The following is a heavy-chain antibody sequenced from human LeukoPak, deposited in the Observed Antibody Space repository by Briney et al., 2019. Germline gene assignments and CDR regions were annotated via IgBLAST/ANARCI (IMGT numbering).Heavy chain of an antibody. CDR3: AKVYGSGSYMWIDY. Sequence: GGSLRLSCAASGFTFYDYAMHWVRHAPGKGLEWVSGISWNSGSIVYADSVKGRFTISRDNAKNSLYLQMNSLRAEDTALYYCAKVYGSGSYMWIDYWGQGTLATVSS. D-gene: IGHD3-10*01. CDR1: GFTFYDYA. J-gene: IGHJ4*02. V-gene: IGHV3-9*01. CDR2: ISWNSGSI.